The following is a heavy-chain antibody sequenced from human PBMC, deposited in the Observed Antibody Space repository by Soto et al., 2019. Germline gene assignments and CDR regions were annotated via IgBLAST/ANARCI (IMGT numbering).Heavy chain of an antibody. Sequence: ASVKVSCKASGYTFTNYAIHWVRQAPGESLEWMGWINAGNGNTQYSQIFQDRVTITRDTFASTVDMELSSLRSEDMAIYYCARGPPLRIVTFYYFYYMDVWGTGTTVTVSS. J-gene: IGHJ6*03. V-gene: IGHV1-3*01. CDR1: GYTFTNYA. CDR2: INAGNGNT. CDR3: ARGPPLRIVTFYYFYYMDV. D-gene: IGHD3-22*01.